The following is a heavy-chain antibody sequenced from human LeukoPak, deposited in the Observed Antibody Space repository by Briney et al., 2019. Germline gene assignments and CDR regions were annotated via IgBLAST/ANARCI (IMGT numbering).Heavy chain of an antibody. CDR2: IRGSGDST. Sequence: GGSLRLSCAASGFTFSSHPMSWVRLAPGKGLEWVSSIRGSGDSTYYAASVKGRFTISRDNTKNTLYLQMNSLRGDDTAVYYCAKSYSYYHMDDWGKGTSVTVSS. CDR3: AKSYSYYHMDD. V-gene: IGHV3-23*01. CDR1: GFTFSSHP. J-gene: IGHJ6*03.